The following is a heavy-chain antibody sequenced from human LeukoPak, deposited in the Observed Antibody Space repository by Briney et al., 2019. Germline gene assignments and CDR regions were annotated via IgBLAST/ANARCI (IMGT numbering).Heavy chain of an antibody. CDR2: INPKSGGT. CDR3: ARDYTGSGWLDY. D-gene: IGHD6-19*01. Sequence: ASVKVSCKASGYTFTGYYIHWVRQAPGQGLEWVGWINPKSGGTNYAQNFQGRVTLTRDTSISTVYMELSRLRSDDTAVYYCARDYTGSGWLDYWGQGALVTVSS. J-gene: IGHJ4*02. CDR1: GYTFTGYY. V-gene: IGHV1-2*02.